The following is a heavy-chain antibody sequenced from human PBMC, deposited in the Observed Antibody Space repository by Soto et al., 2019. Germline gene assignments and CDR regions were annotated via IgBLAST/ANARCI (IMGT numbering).Heavy chain of an antibody. CDR1: GGPINSPDYY. J-gene: IGHJ5*02. D-gene: IGHD6-25*01. CDR2: LYFNGGT. V-gene: IGHV4-30-4*01. CDR3: ARGIRKYSSGYEPHPWFDA. Sequence: SETLSLTCNVSGGPINSPDYYWTWIRQSPGKGLEWIGYLYFNGGTQYNPSLRTPISMSLDTSKKHFSLKMRSVTGADTAVYYCARGIRKYSSGYEPHPWFDAWGQGALVTVSS.